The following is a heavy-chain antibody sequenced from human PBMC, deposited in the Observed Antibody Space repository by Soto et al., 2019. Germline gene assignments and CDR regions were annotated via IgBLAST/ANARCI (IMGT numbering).Heavy chain of an antibody. D-gene: IGHD3-22*01. CDR3: ARSPPGGYHYYYGLDV. J-gene: IGHJ6*02. CDR2: IGTAGDT. V-gene: IGHV3-13*04. CDR1: GFTFSSYA. Sequence: EVQLVESGGGLVQPGGSLRLSCAASGFTFSSYAMHWVRQATGKGLEWVSAIGTAGDTYYPGSVKGRFTISRENAKNSLYLQMNSLRAGDTAVYYCARSPPGGYHYYYGLDVWGQWTTVTVSS.